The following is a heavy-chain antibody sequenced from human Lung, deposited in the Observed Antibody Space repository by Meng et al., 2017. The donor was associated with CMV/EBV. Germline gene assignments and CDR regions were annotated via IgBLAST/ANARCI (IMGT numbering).Heavy chain of an antibody. V-gene: IGHV3-30*04. CDR3: ARWGVDTAMADYYYGMDV. CDR1: GFTFSSYA. CDR2: ISYDGSNK. D-gene: IGHD5-18*01. J-gene: IGHJ6*02. Sequence: LSLTXAASGFTFSSYAMHWVRQAPGKGLEWVAVISYDGSNKYYADSVKGRFTISRDSSKNTLYLQMNSLRAEDTAVYYCARWGVDTAMADYYYGMDVWGQGTTVTVSS.